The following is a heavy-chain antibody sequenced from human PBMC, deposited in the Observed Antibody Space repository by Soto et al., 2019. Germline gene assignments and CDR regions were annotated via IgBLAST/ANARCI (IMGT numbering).Heavy chain of an antibody. CDR2: IYYSGST. CDR3: ARRQLWFGELPTTYDY. V-gene: IGHV4-39*01. CDR1: GGSISSSSYY. Sequence: SETLSLTCTVSGGSISSSSYYWGWIRQPPGKGLEWIGSIYYSGSTYYNPSLKSRVTISVDTSKNQFSLKLSSVTAADTAVYYCARRQLWFGELPTTYDYWGQGTLVTVSS. J-gene: IGHJ4*02. D-gene: IGHD3-10*01.